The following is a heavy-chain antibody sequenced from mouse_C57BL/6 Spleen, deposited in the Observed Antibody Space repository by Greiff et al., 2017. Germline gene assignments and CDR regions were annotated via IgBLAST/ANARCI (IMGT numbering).Heavy chain of an antibody. CDR1: GYTFTDYN. D-gene: IGHD2-3*01. V-gene: IGHV1-18*01. CDR3: AIYDGYSFAY. J-gene: IGHJ3*01. Sequence: VQLKESGPELVKPGASVKIPCKASGYTFTDYNMDWVKQSHGKSLEWIGDINPNNGGTNYNQKFKGKATLTVDKSSSTAYMELRSLTSEDTAVYYCAIYDGYSFAYWGQGTLVTVSA. CDR2: INPNNGGT.